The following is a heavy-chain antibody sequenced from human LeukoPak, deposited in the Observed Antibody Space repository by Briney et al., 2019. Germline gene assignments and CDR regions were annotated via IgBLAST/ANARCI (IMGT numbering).Heavy chain of an antibody. CDR2: ISYDGGNK. CDR3: AKDVRTFDY. CDR1: GFTFSSYG. D-gene: IGHD3/OR15-3a*01. V-gene: IGHV3-30*18. Sequence: PGGSLRLSCAASGFTFSSYGMHWVRQAPGKGLEWVAVISYDGGNKYYADSVKGRFTISRDNSKNTLYLQMNSLRAEDTAVYYCAKDVRTFDYWGQGTLVTVSS. J-gene: IGHJ4*02.